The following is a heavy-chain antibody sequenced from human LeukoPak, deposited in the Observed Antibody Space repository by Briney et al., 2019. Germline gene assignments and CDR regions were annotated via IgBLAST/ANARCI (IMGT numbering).Heavy chain of an antibody. CDR2: ITSSGDDI. CDR1: GFTFSSYA. D-gene: IGHD5-12*01. Sequence: PGGSLRLSCAASGFTFSSYAMSWVRQAPGKGLEWVAYITSSGDDIYYADSVKGRFTISRDNAKNALFLRMGSLRVEDTATYYCASDIVATSGDFWGQGTLVSVSS. CDR3: ASDIVATSGDF. J-gene: IGHJ4*02. V-gene: IGHV3-21*05.